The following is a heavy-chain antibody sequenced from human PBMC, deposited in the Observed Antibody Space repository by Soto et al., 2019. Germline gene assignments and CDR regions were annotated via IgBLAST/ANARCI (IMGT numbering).Heavy chain of an antibody. Sequence: GASVKVSCKASGYTFTSYDINWVRQATGQGLEWMGWMNPNSGNTGYAQKIQGRVTMTRNTSISTAYMELSSLRSEDTAVFYCARGSYDFWSGYYSLYYYYGMDVWGQGTTVTVSS. CDR3: ARGSYDFWSGYYSLYYYYGMDV. J-gene: IGHJ6*02. D-gene: IGHD3-3*01. V-gene: IGHV1-8*01. CDR1: GYTFTSYD. CDR2: MNPNSGNT.